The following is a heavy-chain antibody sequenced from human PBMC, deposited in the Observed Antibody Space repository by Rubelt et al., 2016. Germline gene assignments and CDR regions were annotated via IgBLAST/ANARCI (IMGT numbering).Heavy chain of an antibody. CDR2: INHGGST. D-gene: IGHD1-26*01. V-gene: IGHV4-34*01. Sequence: QMQLQQWGAGLLKPSEALSLTCVVYGGSFSGYYWSWIRQPPGRGLEWIGEINHGGSTNYNPSLKSRVTISVDASQNQFSLELSSVTAADTAVYYCASERRMEGPTSAVDIWGQGTMVTVSS. J-gene: IGHJ3*02. CDR3: ASERRMEGPTSAVDI. CDR1: GGSFSGYY.